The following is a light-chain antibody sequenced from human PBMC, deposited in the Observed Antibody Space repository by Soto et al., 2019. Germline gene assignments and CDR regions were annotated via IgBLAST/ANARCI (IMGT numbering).Light chain of an antibody. CDR2: EDT. Sequence: QSALTQPASVSGSPGQSITISCTGTSSDVGSYNLVSWYQQHPGKAPKLMIYEDTKRPSGVSNRFSGSKSVNTASLTISGLQAEDEADHYCCSYAGSTTYVFGTGTKLTVL. CDR1: SSDVGSYNL. J-gene: IGLJ1*01. V-gene: IGLV2-23*01. CDR3: CSYAGSTTYV.